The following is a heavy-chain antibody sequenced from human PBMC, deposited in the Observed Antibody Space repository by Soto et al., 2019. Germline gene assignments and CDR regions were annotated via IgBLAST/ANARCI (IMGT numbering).Heavy chain of an antibody. J-gene: IGHJ4*02. Sequence: QVQLVQSGAEVKKPGASVKVSCKVSGYTLTELSMHWVRQAPGKGLEWMGGFDLEDGETIDAQKFQGRVTMTEDTSTDKDSMEQTTLRSEDTAVYYCVTGSTFITVPPTVGPLAYWGEGDLVTVAS. CDR2: FDLEDGET. D-gene: IGHD1-1*01. V-gene: IGHV1-24*01. CDR3: VTGSTFITVPPTVGPLAY. CDR1: GYTLTELS.